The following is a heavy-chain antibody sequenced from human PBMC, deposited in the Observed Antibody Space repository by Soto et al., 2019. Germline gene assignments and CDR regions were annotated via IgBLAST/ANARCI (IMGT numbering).Heavy chain of an antibody. CDR3: ARVGSGGFGYYGMDV. Sequence: GGSLRLSCAASGFTFSSYGMNWVRQAPGKGLEWVSSISSSSSYIYYADSVKGRFTISRDNAKNSLYLQMNSLRAEDTAVYYCARVGSGGFGYYGMDVWGQGTTVTVSS. CDR2: ISSSSSYI. J-gene: IGHJ6*02. CDR1: GFTFSSYG. V-gene: IGHV3-21*01. D-gene: IGHD3-10*01.